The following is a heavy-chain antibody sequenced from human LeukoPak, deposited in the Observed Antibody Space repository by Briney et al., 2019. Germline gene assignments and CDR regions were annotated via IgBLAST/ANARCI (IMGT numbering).Heavy chain of an antibody. CDR3: ARQTSKGWGIRY. J-gene: IGHJ4*02. D-gene: IGHD3-16*01. Sequence: ETLSLTCAVSGYSISSGYYWGWIRQPPGKGLEWIGSMYHSGSTYYNPSLKSRVTTAVDTSKNQFSLKLSSVTAADTAVYYCARQTSKGWGIRYWGQGTLVTVSS. CDR2: MYHSGST. V-gene: IGHV4-38-2*01. CDR1: GYSISSGYY.